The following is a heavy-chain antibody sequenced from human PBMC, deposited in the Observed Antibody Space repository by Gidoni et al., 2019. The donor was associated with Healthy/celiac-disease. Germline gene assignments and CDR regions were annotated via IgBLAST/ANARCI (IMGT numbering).Heavy chain of an antibody. CDR1: GYTFTSYY. J-gene: IGHJ4*02. V-gene: IGHV1-46*01. CDR3: ARDFWDSSSSTSGYFDY. CDR2: INPSGGST. Sequence: QVQLVQSGAEVKKPGASVKVSCKASGYTFTSYYMHCVRQAPGQGLEWMGIINPSGGSTSYAQKFQCRVTMTRDTSTSTVYMELSSLRSEDTAVYYCARDFWDSSSSTSGYFDYWGQGTLVTVSS. D-gene: IGHD6-6*01.